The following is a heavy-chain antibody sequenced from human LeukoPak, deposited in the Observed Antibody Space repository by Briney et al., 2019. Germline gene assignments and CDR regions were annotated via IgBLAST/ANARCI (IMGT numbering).Heavy chain of an antibody. Sequence: GGSLRLSCAASGFTFRSYWMSRVRQAPGKGLEWVANIKQDGSEKYYVDSVKGRFAISRDNAKNSLYLQMNSLRAEDTAVYYCARITYSSGWYGENYYFDYWGQGALVTVSS. CDR1: GFTFRSYW. J-gene: IGHJ4*02. CDR3: ARITYSSGWYGENYYFDY. CDR2: IKQDGSEK. D-gene: IGHD6-19*01. V-gene: IGHV3-7*03.